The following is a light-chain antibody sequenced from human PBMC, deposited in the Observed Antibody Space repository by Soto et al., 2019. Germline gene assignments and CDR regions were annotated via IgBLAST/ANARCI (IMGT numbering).Light chain of an antibody. CDR3: QQYGSSPT. Sequence: EIVLTQSPGTLSLSPGERATLSCRASQSVSSSYLAWYQQKPGQAHRLLIYVASRRATGIPDRISGSGSGTDFTLTISRLQPEDFAVYYCQQYGSSPTFGQGTKVEIK. CDR2: VAS. CDR1: QSVSSSY. V-gene: IGKV3-20*01. J-gene: IGKJ1*01.